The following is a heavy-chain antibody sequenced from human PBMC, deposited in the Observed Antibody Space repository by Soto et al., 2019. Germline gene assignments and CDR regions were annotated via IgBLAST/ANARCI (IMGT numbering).Heavy chain of an antibody. CDR1: GYSFTSYG. CDR2: NSGHNGNT. D-gene: IGHD3-22*01. CDR3: VRHRYTYYDDTVYYYFDY. J-gene: IGHJ4*02. V-gene: IGHV1-18*04. Sequence: QVQLVQSGAEVKKPGASVKVSCKASGYSFTSYGISWVRQAPGQGPEWMGWNSGHNGNTNHPQRLQGRVTMTTDTSRNTAYMELRSLRSDVTAVYYCVRHRYTYYDDTVYYYFDYWGLGALVTVSS.